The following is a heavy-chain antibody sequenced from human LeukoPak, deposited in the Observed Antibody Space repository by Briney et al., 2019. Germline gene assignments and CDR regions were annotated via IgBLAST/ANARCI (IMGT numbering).Heavy chain of an antibody. CDR2: ISSSSSTI. D-gene: IGHD5-18*01. J-gene: IGHJ5*02. Sequence: GGSLRLSCAASGFTFSSYSMNWVPQAPGKGLEWVSYISSSSSTIYSADSVKGRFTISRDNAKNSLNLQMNSLRAEDTAVYYCARAGYSYGYNWFDPWGQGTLVTVSS. V-gene: IGHV3-48*01. CDR1: GFTFSSYS. CDR3: ARAGYSYGYNWFDP.